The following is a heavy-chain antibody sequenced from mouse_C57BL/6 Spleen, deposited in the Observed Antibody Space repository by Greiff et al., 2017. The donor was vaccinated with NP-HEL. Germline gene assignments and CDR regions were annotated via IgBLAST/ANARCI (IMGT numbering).Heavy chain of an antibody. Sequence: EVQGVESGGGLVKPGGSLKLSCAASGFTFSSYAMSWVRQTQEKRLEWVATISDGGSYTYYPVNVKGRFTISRDNAKNNLYLQMSHLKSEDTAMYYCARGIYYDYLFDYWGQGTTLTVSS. V-gene: IGHV5-4*01. J-gene: IGHJ2*01. CDR1: GFTFSSYA. CDR2: ISDGGSYT. CDR3: ARGIYYDYLFDY. D-gene: IGHD2-4*01.